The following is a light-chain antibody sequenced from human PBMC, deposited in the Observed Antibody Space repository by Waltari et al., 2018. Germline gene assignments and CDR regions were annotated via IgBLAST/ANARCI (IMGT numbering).Light chain of an antibody. CDR2: GAS. Sequence: GTLSCRASQSVSSSYLAWYQQKPGQAPRVLIHGASNRATGIPDRFSGSGSGTDFTLTISRLEPEDFVVYYCQQYGSSPWTFGQGTKVEIK. J-gene: IGKJ1*01. V-gene: IGKV3-20*01. CDR3: QQYGSSPWT. CDR1: QSVSSSY.